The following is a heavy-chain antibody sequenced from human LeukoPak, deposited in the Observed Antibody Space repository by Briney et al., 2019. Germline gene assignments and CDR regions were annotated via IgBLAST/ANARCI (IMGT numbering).Heavy chain of an antibody. D-gene: IGHD3-3*01. J-gene: IGHJ5*02. V-gene: IGHV3-21*01. Sequence: GGSLRLSCAASGFTFSSYSMNWVRQAPGKGLEWVSSISSSSSYIYYADSVKGRFTISRDNAKNSPYLQMNSLRAEDTAVYYCARDSSELRFLEWLLHHNWFDPWGQGTLVTVSS. CDR1: GFTFSSYS. CDR3: ARDSSELRFLEWLLHHNWFDP. CDR2: ISSSSSYI.